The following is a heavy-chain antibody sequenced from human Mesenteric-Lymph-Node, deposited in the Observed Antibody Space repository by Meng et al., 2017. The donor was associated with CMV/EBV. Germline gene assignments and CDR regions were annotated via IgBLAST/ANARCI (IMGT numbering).Heavy chain of an antibody. D-gene: IGHD1-26*01. CDR2: INVGKGYK. CDR3: ARGESGNFDY. V-gene: IGHV1-3*01. J-gene: IGHJ4*02. CDR1: GYTFNDFT. Sequence: VSCKASGYTFNDFTIHWVRQDAGKGLGWIEWINVGKGYKKNSQKFQGRVTVTRDTSASTVYMEMSSLRFEDAAVYYCARGESGNFDYWGQGTLVTVS.